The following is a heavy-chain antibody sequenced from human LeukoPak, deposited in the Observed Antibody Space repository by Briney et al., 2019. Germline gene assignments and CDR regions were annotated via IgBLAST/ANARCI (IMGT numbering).Heavy chain of an antibody. CDR2: IYPGDSDT. CDR3: ARSRYSSGWSSRGDY. J-gene: IGHJ4*02. V-gene: IGHV5-51*01. Sequence: GESLKISCKGSGYSFTSYWIGWVRQMPGKGLEWMGIIYPGDSDTRYSPSFQGQVTISADKSISTAYLQWSSLKASDAAMYYCARSRYSSGWSSRGDYWGQGTLVTVSS. D-gene: IGHD6-19*01. CDR1: GYSFTSYW.